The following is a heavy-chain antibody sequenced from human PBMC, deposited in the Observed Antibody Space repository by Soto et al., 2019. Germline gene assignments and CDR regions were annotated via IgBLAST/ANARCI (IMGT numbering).Heavy chain of an antibody. D-gene: IGHD2-2*01. Sequence: SETLSLTCTVSGDSISGGASFWSWIRQPPGKGLEWIANVYYSGSSYYNPSLKSRLTISVDTTKNQFSLQLKSMTAADTALYYCAKLSCTSSTCYFPGWCDPWGQGTLVTVSS. V-gene: IGHV4-31*03. CDR1: GDSISGGASF. J-gene: IGHJ5*02. CDR3: AKLSCTSSTCYFPGWCDP. CDR2: VYYSGSS.